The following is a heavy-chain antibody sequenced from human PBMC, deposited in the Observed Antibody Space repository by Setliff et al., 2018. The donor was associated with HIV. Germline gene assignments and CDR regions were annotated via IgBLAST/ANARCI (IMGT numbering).Heavy chain of an antibody. D-gene: IGHD2-21*01. CDR1: DGSISTGSYY. V-gene: IGHV4-61*02. J-gene: IGHJ3*02. Sequence: SETLSLTCTVADGSISTGSYYWSWVRQPAGRGLEWIGRIYTSGSTNYNPSLKSRVTMSVDTSKNQFSLNLTSVTAADTAVYYCARDLSQPQFVVTPLDAFDIWGQGTMVTVSS. CDR2: IYTSGST. CDR3: ARDLSQPQFVVTPLDAFDI.